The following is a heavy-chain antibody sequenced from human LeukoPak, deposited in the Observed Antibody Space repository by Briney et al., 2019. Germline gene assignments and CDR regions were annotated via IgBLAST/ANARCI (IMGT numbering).Heavy chain of an antibody. J-gene: IGHJ4*02. CDR3: AGGYSSSLGYYFDY. D-gene: IGHD6-6*01. CDR1: GGTFSSYA. CDR2: IIPIFGTA. V-gene: IGHV1-69*05. Sequence: ASVKVACKASGGTFSSYAISWVRQAPGQGLEWMAGIIPIFGTANYAQKFQGRVTITTDESTSTAYMELSSLRSEDTAVYYCAGGYSSSLGYYFDYWGQGTLVTVSS.